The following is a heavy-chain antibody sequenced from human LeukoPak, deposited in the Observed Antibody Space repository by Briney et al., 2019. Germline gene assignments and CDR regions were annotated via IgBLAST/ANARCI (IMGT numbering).Heavy chain of an antibody. V-gene: IGHV3-15*01. CDR3: ATYRTGWSFNN. D-gene: IGHD6-19*01. J-gene: IGHJ4*02. CDR2: VQDTTSGGTT. CDR1: GFTFVNTW. Sequence: GGSLRLSCAASGFTFVNTWLSWVRQAPGKGLEWVGRVQDTTSGGTTDYAAPVKGRFTISRDDSKNTLYLQMNSLKSEDSALYYCATYRTGWSFNNWGQGTLVTVSS.